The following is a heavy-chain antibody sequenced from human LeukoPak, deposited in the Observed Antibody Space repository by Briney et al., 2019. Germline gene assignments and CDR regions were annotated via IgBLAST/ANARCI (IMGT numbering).Heavy chain of an antibody. V-gene: IGHV1-69*05. J-gene: IGHJ6*04. D-gene: IGHD2-2*01. CDR1: GGTFSSYA. CDR2: IIPIFGTA. CDR3: ASRWGRYCSSTSCYSGMDV. Sequence: GASVKVSCKASGGTFSSYAISWVRQAPEQGLEWMGGIIPIFGTANYAQKFQGRVTITTDESTSTAYMELSSLRSEDTAVYYCASRWGRYCSSTSCYSGMDVWGKGTTVTVSS.